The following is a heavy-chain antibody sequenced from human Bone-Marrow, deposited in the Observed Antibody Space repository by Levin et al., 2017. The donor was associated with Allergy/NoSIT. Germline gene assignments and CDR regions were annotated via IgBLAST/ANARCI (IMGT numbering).Heavy chain of an antibody. CDR1: GGSISSYY. CDR3: ARESLHPGGQNWFDP. Sequence: GSLRLSCTVSGGSISSYYWSWIRQPAGKGLEWIGRIYTSGSTNYNPSLKSRVTMSVDTSKNQFSLKLSSVTAADTAVYYCARESLHPGGQNWFDPWGQGTLVTVSS. V-gene: IGHV4-4*07. CDR2: IYTSGST. J-gene: IGHJ5*02. D-gene: IGHD3-16*01.